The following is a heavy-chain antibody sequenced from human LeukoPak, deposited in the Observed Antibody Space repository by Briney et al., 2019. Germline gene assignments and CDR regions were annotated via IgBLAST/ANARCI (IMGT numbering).Heavy chain of an antibody. J-gene: IGHJ4*02. Sequence: GGSLRLSCAASAFTFSDYSMNWVRQAPGKGLEWISYISGRSSTIYYADSVRGRFTISRDNAKNSMYLQMNSLRAEDTAVYYCARDRLTSGSYSFDYWGQGTLVTVSS. D-gene: IGHD1-26*01. CDR2: ISGRSSTI. V-gene: IGHV3-48*01. CDR1: AFTFSDYS. CDR3: ARDRLTSGSYSFDY.